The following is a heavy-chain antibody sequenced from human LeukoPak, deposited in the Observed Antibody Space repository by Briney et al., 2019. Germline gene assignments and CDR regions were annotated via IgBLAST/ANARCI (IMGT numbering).Heavy chain of an antibody. V-gene: IGHV4-4*07. CDR2: IYTSGST. CDR3: ARARLGELSLFDY. D-gene: IGHD3-16*02. CDR1: GGSISNYY. Sequence: PSETLSLTCTVFGGSISNYYWNWIRQPAGKGLEWIGRIYTSGSTNYNPSLKSRVTMSVDTSKNQVSLNLNSVTAADMAVYYCARARLGELSLFDYWGQGALVTVSS. J-gene: IGHJ4*02.